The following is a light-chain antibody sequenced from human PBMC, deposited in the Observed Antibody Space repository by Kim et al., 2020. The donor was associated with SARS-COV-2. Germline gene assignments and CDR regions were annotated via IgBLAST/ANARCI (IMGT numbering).Light chain of an antibody. CDR2: DAS. J-gene: IGKJ1*01. Sequence: STLSASVGDRVTITCRASQTLSGRLAWYQQKPGKAPKLLIFDASTLESGVPSRFRGSGSGTDFILTISSLQPDDSATYYCQHRKTFGQGTKVDIK. CDR1: QTLSGR. V-gene: IGKV1-5*01. CDR3: QHRKT.